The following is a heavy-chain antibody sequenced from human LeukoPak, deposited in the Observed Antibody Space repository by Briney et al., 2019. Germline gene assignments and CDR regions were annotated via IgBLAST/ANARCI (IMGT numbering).Heavy chain of an antibody. D-gene: IGHD3-10*01. J-gene: IGHJ4*02. CDR3: AKDQAGTWGLDY. Sequence: GGSLRLSCAASGFTSSNFGMHWVRQAPGKGLEWVAFVRPDGSSNYYADSVKGRFTISRDISKNTLYLQMNSLRAEDTAFYYCAKDQAGTWGLDYWGQGTLVTVSS. CDR2: VRPDGSSN. CDR1: GFTSSNFG. V-gene: IGHV3-30*02.